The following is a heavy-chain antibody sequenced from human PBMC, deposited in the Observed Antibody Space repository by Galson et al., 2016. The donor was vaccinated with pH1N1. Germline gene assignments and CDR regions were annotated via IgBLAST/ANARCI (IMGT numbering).Heavy chain of an antibody. V-gene: IGHV5-51*01. CDR3: ARLAHCSGDCYSMGPWGYFDF. CDR2: IYPGDSDL. J-gene: IGHJ4*03. D-gene: IGHD2-21*02. CDR1: GSIFIGHW. Sequence: QSGAEVKKPGESLKISCKGSGSIFIGHWIAWVRQKPGNGLEWMGIIYPGDSDLRYSPSFAGQVTISADKSSNTAYLRWSSLKASDTAMYYCARLAHCSGDCYSMGPWGYFDFWGQGTLVAVSS.